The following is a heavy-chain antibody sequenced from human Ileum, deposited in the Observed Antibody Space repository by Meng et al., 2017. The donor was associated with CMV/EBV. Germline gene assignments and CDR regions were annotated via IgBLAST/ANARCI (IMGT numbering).Heavy chain of an antibody. D-gene: IGHD1-26*01. CDR3: ARDGGGLYLSV. J-gene: IGHJ6*02. V-gene: IGHV1-69*10. Sequence: SVKVSCKASGGTFSSYAISWVRQATGQGLEWMGGIIPILGIANYAQKFQGRVTITADKSTSTAYMELSSLRSEDTAVYYCARDGGGLYLSVWGQGTTVTVSS. CDR1: GGTFSSYA. CDR2: IIPILGIA.